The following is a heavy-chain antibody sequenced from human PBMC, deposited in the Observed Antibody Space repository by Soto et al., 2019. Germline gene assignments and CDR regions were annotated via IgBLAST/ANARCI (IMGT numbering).Heavy chain of an antibody. D-gene: IGHD1-26*01. V-gene: IGHV3-48*02. CDR2: ISSSSSTI. Sequence: GGSLRLSCAASGFTFSSYSMNWVRQAPGKGLEWVSYISSSSSTIYYADSVKGRFTISRDNAKNSLYLQMNSLRDEDTAVYYCARDLGTFMTHYYYYGMDVWGQGTTVTVSS. CDR3: ARDLGTFMTHYYYYGMDV. J-gene: IGHJ6*02. CDR1: GFTFSSYS.